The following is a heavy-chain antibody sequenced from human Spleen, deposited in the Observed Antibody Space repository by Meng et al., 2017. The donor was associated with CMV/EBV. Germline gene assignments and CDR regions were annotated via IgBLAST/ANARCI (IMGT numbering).Heavy chain of an antibody. CDR2: ISSSGSTI. CDR3: AREGGRMNIVGAPYLDY. Sequence: GESLKISCAASGSTFSDYYMNWIRQAPGKGLEWVSYISSSGSTIYYADSVKGRFTISRDNAKNSLYLQMNSLRAEDTAVYYCAREGGRMNIVGAPYLDYWGQGTLVTVSS. D-gene: IGHD1-26*01. V-gene: IGHV3-11*04. J-gene: IGHJ4*02. CDR1: GSTFSDYY.